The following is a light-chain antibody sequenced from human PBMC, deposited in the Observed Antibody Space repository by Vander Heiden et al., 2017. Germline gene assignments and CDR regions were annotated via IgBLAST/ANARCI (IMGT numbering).Light chain of an antibody. CDR3: QQYDNLPPALT. CDR2: DAS. V-gene: IGKV1-33*01. Sequence: DIQMTQSPSSLSASVGDRVTITCQASQYISNYLNWYQQKPGKAPKLLIYDASNLETGVPSSFSGSGSGTDFTFTISSLQPEDIATYYCQQYDNLPPALTCGGGTKVEIK. CDR1: QYISNY. J-gene: IGKJ4*01.